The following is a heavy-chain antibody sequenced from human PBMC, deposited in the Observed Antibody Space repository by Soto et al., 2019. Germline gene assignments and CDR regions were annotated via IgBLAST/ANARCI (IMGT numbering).Heavy chain of an antibody. Sequence: SETLSLTCAVYGGSFSGYYWSWIRQPPGKGLEWIGEINHSGSTNYNPSLKSRVTISVDTSKNQFSLKLSSVTAADTAVYYCARGLRGITMIVKFDYWGQGTLVTVSS. CDR2: INHSGST. D-gene: IGHD3-22*01. CDR1: GGSFSGYY. CDR3: ARGLRGITMIVKFDY. V-gene: IGHV4-34*01. J-gene: IGHJ4*02.